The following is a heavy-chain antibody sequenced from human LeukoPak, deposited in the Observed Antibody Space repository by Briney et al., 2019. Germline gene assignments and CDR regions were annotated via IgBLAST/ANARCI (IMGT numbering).Heavy chain of an antibody. J-gene: IGHJ4*02. D-gene: IGHD5-18*01. V-gene: IGHV3-53*01. CDR2: IYSGGNT. CDR1: GFTVSSNY. Sequence: GGSLRLSCAVSGFTVSSNYMSWVRQAPGKGLEWVSVIYSGGNTYHADSVKGRFTTSRDNSKNTLYLQMNSLRAEDTAVYYCAREVLRTASAFDHWGQGTLVTVSS. CDR3: AREVLRTASAFDH.